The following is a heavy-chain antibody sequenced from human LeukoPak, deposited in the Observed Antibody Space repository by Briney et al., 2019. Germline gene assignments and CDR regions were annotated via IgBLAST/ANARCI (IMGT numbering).Heavy chain of an antibody. CDR1: GGSISSSSYY. Sequence: PSETLSLTCTVSGGSISSSSYYWGWIRQPPGKGLEWIGSIYYSGSTYYNPSLKSRVTISVDTSKNQFSLKLSSVTAADTAVYYCARGDTAEYYYDSSGYYYFDYWGQGTLVTVSS. CDR3: ARGDTAEYYYDSSGYYYFDY. CDR2: IYYSGST. J-gene: IGHJ4*02. D-gene: IGHD3-22*01. V-gene: IGHV4-39*07.